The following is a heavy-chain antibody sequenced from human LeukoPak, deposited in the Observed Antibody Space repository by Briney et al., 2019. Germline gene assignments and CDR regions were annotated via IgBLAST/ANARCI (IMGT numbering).Heavy chain of an antibody. CDR3: ASGRSIGYYYYYGMDV. V-gene: IGHV1-69*13. D-gene: IGHD1-26*01. CDR2: IIPIFGTA. CDR1: GGTFSSYA. J-gene: IGHJ6*02. Sequence: SVKVSCKTSGGTFSSYAISWVRQAPGQGLEWMGGIIPIFGTANYAQKFQGRVTITADESTSTAYMELRSLRSDDTAVYYCASGRSIGYYYYYGMDVWGQGTTVTVSS.